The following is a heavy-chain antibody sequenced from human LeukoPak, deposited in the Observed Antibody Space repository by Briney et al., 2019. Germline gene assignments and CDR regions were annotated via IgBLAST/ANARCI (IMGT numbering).Heavy chain of an antibody. V-gene: IGHV1-8*01. CDR2: MNPNSGNT. J-gene: IGHJ4*02. CDR3: ARHSRDGYNFDY. D-gene: IGHD5-24*01. Sequence: ASVKVSCKASGYTFTSYDINWVRQATGQGLEWMGWMNPNSGNTGYAQKFQGRVTMTRNTSISTAYMELSSLRSEDTAVYYCARHSRDGYNFDYWGQGTLATVSS. CDR1: GYTFTSYD.